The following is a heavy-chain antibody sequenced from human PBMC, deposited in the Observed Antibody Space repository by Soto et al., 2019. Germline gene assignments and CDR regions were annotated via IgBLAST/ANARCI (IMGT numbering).Heavy chain of an antibody. CDR2: IRGTT. V-gene: IGHV3-48*01. J-gene: IGHJ3*02. Sequence: PGGSLRLSSAASGFTFTSYSMNWVRQAPGKGLEWVSYIRGTTHYADSVKGRFTISRDNAWSSLYLQMNSLRADDTAVYYCARDDSFAFDIWGQGTMVTVSS. D-gene: IGHD2-21*01. CDR1: GFTFTSYS. CDR3: ARDDSFAFDI.